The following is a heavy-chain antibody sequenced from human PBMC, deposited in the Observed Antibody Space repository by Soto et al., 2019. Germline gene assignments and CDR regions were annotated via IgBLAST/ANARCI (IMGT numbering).Heavy chain of an antibody. V-gene: IGHV3-11*01. CDR3: ARHHTTGWYNY. J-gene: IGHJ4*02. Sequence: GGSLRLSCAASGFTFSYYYMSWIRQAPGKGLEWVSYISSSGSTIYYADSVKGRFTISRDNAKNSLFLQMNSLRAEDTAVYYCARHHTTGWYNYWGQGTLVTVSS. CDR2: ISSSGSTI. CDR1: GFTFSYYY. D-gene: IGHD6-19*01.